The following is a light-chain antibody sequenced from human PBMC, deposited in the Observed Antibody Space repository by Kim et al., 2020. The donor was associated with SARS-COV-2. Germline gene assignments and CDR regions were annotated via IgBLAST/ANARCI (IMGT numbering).Light chain of an antibody. CDR1: QSISSD. V-gene: IGKV3-15*01. J-gene: IGKJ1*01. CDR2: GAS. Sequence: APGDRITLSCRASQSISSDLGWYQQKPGQAPRLLIYGASTRATDIPVRFSGSGSGTEFTLTISSLQSEDFAVYYCQQYHNWPPRTFGQGTKVDIK. CDR3: QQYHNWPPRT.